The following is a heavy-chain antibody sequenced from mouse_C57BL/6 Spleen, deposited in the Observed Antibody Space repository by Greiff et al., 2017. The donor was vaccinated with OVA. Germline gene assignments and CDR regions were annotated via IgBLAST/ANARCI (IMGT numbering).Heavy chain of an antibody. V-gene: IGHV1-15*01. CDR3: TRRHDGYLYFDY. J-gene: IGHJ2*01. CDR2: IDPETGGT. D-gene: IGHD2-3*01. CDR1: GYTFTDYE. Sequence: VQLQQSGAELVRPGASVTLSCKASGYTFTDYEMHWVKQTPVHGLEWIGAIDPETGGTAYNQKFKGKAILTADKSSSTAYMELRSLTSEDSAVYYCTRRHDGYLYFDYWGQGTTLTVSS.